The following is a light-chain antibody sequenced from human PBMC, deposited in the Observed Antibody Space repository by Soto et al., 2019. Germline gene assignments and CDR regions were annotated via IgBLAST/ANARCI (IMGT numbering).Light chain of an antibody. V-gene: IGKV1-39*01. J-gene: IGKJ2*01. Sequence: DIQMTQSPSSLSASVGVRVTITCRARQSISCYLNWYQQNPEKAPKLLIYPASSLPTGVPSRFSGSGSGTDFSLTISSLQPEDFATYYCQQSYSTPHTFGQGTKLEIK. CDR3: QQSYSTPHT. CDR2: PAS. CDR1: QSISCY.